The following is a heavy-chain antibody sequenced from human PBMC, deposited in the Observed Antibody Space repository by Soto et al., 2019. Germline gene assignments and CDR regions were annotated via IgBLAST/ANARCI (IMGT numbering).Heavy chain of an antibody. CDR1: GGSISSGTYY. CDR2: IYTSGST. CDR3: ARGLAATAMGTFVGMDV. Sequence: QVQLQESGPGLVKPSQTLSLTCTVSGGSISSGTYYWSWIRQPPGKGLEWIGYIYTSGSTYYSPSLKSRVFISVDTSKNQYSLELNSVTAADTAVYYCARGLAATAMGTFVGMDVWGQGTTVTVSS. V-gene: IGHV4-30-4*01. J-gene: IGHJ6*02. D-gene: IGHD5-18*01.